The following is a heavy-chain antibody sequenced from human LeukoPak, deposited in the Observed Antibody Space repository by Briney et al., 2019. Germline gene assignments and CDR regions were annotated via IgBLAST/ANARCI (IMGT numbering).Heavy chain of an antibody. D-gene: IGHD6-6*01. CDR2: INSDGSST. Sequence: GGSLRFSCAASGFTFSSYWMHWVRQAPGKGLVWVSRINSDGSSTSYADSVKGRFTISRDNAKNTLYLQMNSLRAEDTAVYYCASETLSIAAPLGWFDPWGQGTLVTVSS. CDR1: GFTFSSYW. V-gene: IGHV3-74*01. J-gene: IGHJ5*02. CDR3: ASETLSIAAPLGWFDP.